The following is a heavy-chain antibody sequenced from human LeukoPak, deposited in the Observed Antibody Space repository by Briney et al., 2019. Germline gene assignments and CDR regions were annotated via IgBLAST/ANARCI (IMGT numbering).Heavy chain of an antibody. D-gene: IGHD3-22*01. J-gene: IGHJ4*02. Sequence: GRSLRLSCVASGFTFSRNAMHWVRQAPGKGPEWVAIISYDGSDKYYADSVKGRFTISRDNSKNTLYLQMNSLRAEDTAVYYCAKERYGSGYYFPFDYWGQGTLVTVSS. CDR1: GFTFSRNA. V-gene: IGHV3-30*18. CDR2: ISYDGSDK. CDR3: AKERYGSGYYFPFDY.